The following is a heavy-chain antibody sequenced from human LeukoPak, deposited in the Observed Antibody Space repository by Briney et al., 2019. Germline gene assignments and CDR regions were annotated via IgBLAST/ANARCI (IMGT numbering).Heavy chain of an antibody. Sequence: PGGSLRLSCAASGFTFSSYSINWVRQAPGKGLEWVSSISSSSSYIYYAGSVKGRFAISRDNAKNSLYLQMNSLRAEDTAVYYCARAVGGTSSFDYWGQGTLVTVSS. CDR2: ISSSSSYI. J-gene: IGHJ4*02. CDR1: GFTFSSYS. D-gene: IGHD6-19*01. V-gene: IGHV3-21*01. CDR3: ARAVGGTSSFDY.